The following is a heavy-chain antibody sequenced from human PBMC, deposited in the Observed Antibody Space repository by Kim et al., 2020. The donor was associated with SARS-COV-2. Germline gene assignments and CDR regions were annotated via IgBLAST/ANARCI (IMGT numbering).Heavy chain of an antibody. V-gene: IGHV4-59*13. D-gene: IGHD3-10*01. Sequence: SETLSLTCTVSGGSISSYYWSWIRQPPGKGLEWIGYISYSGSTNYNPSLKSRVTISVDTSKNQFSLKLSSVTAADTAVYYCARGAPMVRGLAALDYWGQGALVTVSS. CDR2: ISYSGST. J-gene: IGHJ4*02. CDR3: ARGAPMVRGLAALDY. CDR1: GGSISSYY.